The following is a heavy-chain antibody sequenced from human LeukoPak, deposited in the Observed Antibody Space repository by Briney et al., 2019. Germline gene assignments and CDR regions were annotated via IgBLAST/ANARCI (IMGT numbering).Heavy chain of an antibody. CDR2: IYYSGST. D-gene: IGHD2-8*01. CDR3: ARVPTGYNGAFHFDY. CDR1: GGSISSSSYY. V-gene: IGHV4-39*07. Sequence: PSETLSLTCTVSGGSISSSSYYWGWIRQPPGKGLEWIGSIYYSGSTYYNLSLKSRVTISVDTSKNQFSLKLSSVTAADTAVYYCARVPTGYNGAFHFDYWGQGTLVTVSS. J-gene: IGHJ4*02.